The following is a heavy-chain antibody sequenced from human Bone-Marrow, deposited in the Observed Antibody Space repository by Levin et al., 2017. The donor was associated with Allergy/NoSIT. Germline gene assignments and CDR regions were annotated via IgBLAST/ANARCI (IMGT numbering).Heavy chain of an antibody. CDR1: GYTFTSYD. D-gene: IGHD5-18*01. J-gene: IGHJ4*02. V-gene: IGHV1-8*01. Sequence: GESLKISCKASGYTFTSYDINWVRQATGQGLEWMGWMNPNSGNTGYAQKFQGRVTMTRNTSISTAYMELSSLRSEDTAVYYCAREDTAMVEVWGQGTLVTVSS. CDR2: MNPNSGNT. CDR3: AREDTAMVEV.